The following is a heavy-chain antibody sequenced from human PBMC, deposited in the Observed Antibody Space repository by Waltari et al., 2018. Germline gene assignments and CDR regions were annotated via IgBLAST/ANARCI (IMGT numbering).Heavy chain of an antibody. Sequence: QLQLQESGSGLVKPSQTLSLTCAVSGGSISSGGYSWSWIRQPPGKGLEWFGYIYHSGSTYYNPSLKSRVTISVDRSKNQFSLKLSSVTAADTAVYYCAGYCSGGSCYSSDDAFDIWGQGTMVTVSS. D-gene: IGHD2-15*01. CDR3: AGYCSGGSCYSSDDAFDI. CDR2: IYHSGST. CDR1: GGSISSGGYS. V-gene: IGHV4-30-2*01. J-gene: IGHJ3*02.